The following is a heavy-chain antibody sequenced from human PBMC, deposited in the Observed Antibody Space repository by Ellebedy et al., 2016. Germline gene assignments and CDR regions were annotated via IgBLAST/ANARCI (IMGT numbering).Heavy chain of an antibody. CDR2: ITSEAYGWPE. CDR1: GFTLGDYA. Sequence: GESLKISXTASGFTLGDYATSWFRQAPGKGLEWVAFITSEAYGWPEEYAASVRGRFTISRDDSNGIAYLQMNSLKTEDTAVYYCSRGDHCTSTSCYDRPFSFDYWGRGTLVTVSS. D-gene: IGHD2-2*01. J-gene: IGHJ4*01. V-gene: IGHV3-49*03. CDR3: SRGDHCTSTSCYDRPFSFDY.